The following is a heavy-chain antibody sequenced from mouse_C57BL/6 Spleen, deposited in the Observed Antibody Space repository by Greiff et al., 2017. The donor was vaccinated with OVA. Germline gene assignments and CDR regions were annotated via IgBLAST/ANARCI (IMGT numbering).Heavy chain of an antibody. J-gene: IGHJ3*01. CDR3: ARSGAAQATPFAY. Sequence: QVQLKQPGAELVMPGASVKLSCKASGYTFTSYWMHWVKQRPGQGLEWIGEIDPSDSYTNYNQKFKGKSTLTVDKSSSTAYMQLSSLTSEDSAVYYCARSGAAQATPFAYWGQGTLVTVSA. D-gene: IGHD3-2*02. CDR2: IDPSDSYT. V-gene: IGHV1-69*01. CDR1: GYTFTSYW.